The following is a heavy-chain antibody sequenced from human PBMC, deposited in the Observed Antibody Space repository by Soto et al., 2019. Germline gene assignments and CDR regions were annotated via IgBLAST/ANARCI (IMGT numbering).Heavy chain of an antibody. CDR2: MYYSGST. CDR1: GGSVSSGSYS. CDR3: AREGAVTTLGNNYYYYYGMDV. Sequence: SETLSLTCTVSGGSVSSGSYSWSWIRQPPGKGLEWIGYMYYSGSTNYNPSLKSRVTISVDTSKNQFSLKVSSVTAADTAVYYCAREGAVTTLGNNYYYYYGMDVWGQGTTVTVS. D-gene: IGHD4-4*01. V-gene: IGHV4-61*01. J-gene: IGHJ6*02.